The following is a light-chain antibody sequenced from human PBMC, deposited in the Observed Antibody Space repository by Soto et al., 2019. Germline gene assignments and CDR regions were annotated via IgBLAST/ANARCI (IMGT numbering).Light chain of an antibody. CDR1: QSVNTN. J-gene: IGKJ1*01. CDR3: QQYNNWPPWT. CDR2: DAS. V-gene: IGKV3-15*01. Sequence: EIVMTQSPSTLSVYHGERATLSCRASQSVNTNLAWYQQKPGQAPRLLISDASTRATGIPARFSGSGSGTEFTLTISSLQSEDFAVYYCQQYNNWPPWTVGQGTKVDIK.